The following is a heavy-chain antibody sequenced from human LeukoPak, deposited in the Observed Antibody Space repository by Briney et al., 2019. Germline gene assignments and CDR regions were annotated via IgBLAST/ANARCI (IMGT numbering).Heavy chain of an antibody. CDR1: GGSLSAYY. CDR2: SNHVGNT. D-gene: IGHD3-22*01. V-gene: IGHV4-34*01. J-gene: IGHJ5*02. CDR3: ARSNFYDNSGHYSDP. Sequence: SETLSLTCAVYGGSLSAYYWSWIRQSPGKGLEWIGESNHVGNTKYNPSLKSRVAVSTDTSKNQFSLELTSVTAADTAVYYCARSNFYDNSGHYSDPWGQGTLVTVSS.